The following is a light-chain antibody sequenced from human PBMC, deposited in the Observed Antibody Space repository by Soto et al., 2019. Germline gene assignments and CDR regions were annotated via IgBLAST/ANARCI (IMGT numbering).Light chain of an antibody. CDR3: SSYTSSRSLDYV. Sequence: QSVLTQPPSMSGAPGQRVTMSCTGSSSNLGAGYDVHWYQRLPGAAPKLLIYDNTHRPSGVPNRFSGSKSGTSASLAITGLQAEDEADYYCSSYTSSRSLDYVFGTGTKLTVL. CDR1: SSNLGAGYD. V-gene: IGLV1-40*01. J-gene: IGLJ1*01. CDR2: DNT.